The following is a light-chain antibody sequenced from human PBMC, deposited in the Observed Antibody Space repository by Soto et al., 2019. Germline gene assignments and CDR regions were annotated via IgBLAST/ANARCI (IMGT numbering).Light chain of an antibody. CDR2: DAS. V-gene: IGKV1-33*01. CDR3: QQYDNLPPTWT. Sequence: EIQMTQSPSSLSASVGNRVTITCQAIQDIATYLNWYQQKPGKAPNLLIYDASNLETGVPSRFSGGGSGTHFTFTISNLQPEDIATYYCQQYDNLPPTWTFGQGTKVDI. J-gene: IGKJ1*01. CDR1: QDIATY.